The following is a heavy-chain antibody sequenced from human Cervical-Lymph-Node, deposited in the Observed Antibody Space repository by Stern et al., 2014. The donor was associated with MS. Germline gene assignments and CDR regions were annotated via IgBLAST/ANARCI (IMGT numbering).Heavy chain of an antibody. D-gene: IGHD4-17*01. Sequence: EVQLVESGGGQVKPGGSLRLSCAASGFTFSSYSMNWVRQAPGKRLEWVSSISSSSSYIYYADSAKGRFTISRDDAKNSLYLQMNSLRAEDTAVYYCARGTTVTTNYYYGMDVWGQGTTVTVSS. CDR3: ARGTTVTTNYYYGMDV. CDR1: GFTFSSYS. J-gene: IGHJ6*02. CDR2: ISSSSSYI. V-gene: IGHV3-21*01.